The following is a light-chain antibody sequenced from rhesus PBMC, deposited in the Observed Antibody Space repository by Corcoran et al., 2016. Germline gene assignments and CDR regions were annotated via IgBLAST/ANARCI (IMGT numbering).Light chain of an antibody. V-gene: IGKV3-42*02. Sequence: ETVVTQSPATLSLSPGERATPSCRASQSVGTNLAWYHQKPGKAPKIFIYDASSRATGIPDRFSGSGSETEFTLTISSLEPEDFGFYHCRQYNNRRTFGQGTKVGIK. CDR1: QSVGTN. CDR2: DAS. CDR3: RQYNNRRT. J-gene: IGKJ1*01.